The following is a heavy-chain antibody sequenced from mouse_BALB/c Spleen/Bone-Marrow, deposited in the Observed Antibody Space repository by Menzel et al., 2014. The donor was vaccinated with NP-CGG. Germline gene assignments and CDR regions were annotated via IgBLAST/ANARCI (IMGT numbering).Heavy chain of an antibody. D-gene: IGHD2-14*01. J-gene: IGHJ3*01. CDR2: IWAGGST. CDR3: ASYYRYDGAY. CDR1: GFSLTNYG. Sequence: QVQLQQSGPGLVAPSQSLSITCTVSGFSLTNYGLHWVRQPPGKGLEWLGVIWAGGSTNYNSALMSRLTISKDNSKSQVFLKMSSLQTDDTAMYYCASYYRYDGAYWGQGTLVTVSA. V-gene: IGHV2-9*02.